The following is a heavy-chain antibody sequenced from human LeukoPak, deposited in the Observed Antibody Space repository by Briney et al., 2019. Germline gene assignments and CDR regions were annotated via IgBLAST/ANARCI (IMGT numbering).Heavy chain of an antibody. CDR2: ISSSGTTI. CDR1: GFTFSSYE. J-gene: IGHJ3*02. Sequence: SGGSLRLSCAASGFTFSSYEMNWVRQAPGKGLEWVSYISSSGTTIYYADSVKGRFTIFRDNAKNSLYLQMNSLRAEDTAVYYCAREEPSGALDALDIWGQGTMVTVSS. V-gene: IGHV3-48*03. D-gene: IGHD3-3*01. CDR3: AREEPSGALDALDI.